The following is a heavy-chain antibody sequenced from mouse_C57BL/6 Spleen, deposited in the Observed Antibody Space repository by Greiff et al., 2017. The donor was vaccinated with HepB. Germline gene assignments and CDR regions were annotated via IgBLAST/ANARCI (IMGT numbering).Heavy chain of an antibody. CDR1: GFSLTSYA. V-gene: IGHV2-9-1*01. Sequence: VKLMESGPGLVAPSQSLSITCTVSGFSLTSYAISWVRQPPGKGLEWLGVIWTGRGTNYNSALKSRLSISKDNSKSQVILKMNSLQTDDTARYYCARSDYGSSYDYWGQGTTLTVSS. D-gene: IGHD1-1*01. J-gene: IGHJ2*01. CDR2: IWTGRGT. CDR3: ARSDYGSSYDY.